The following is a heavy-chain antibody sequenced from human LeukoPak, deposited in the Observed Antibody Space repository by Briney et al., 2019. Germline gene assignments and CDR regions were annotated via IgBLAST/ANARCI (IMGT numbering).Heavy chain of an antibody. Sequence: GGSLRLSCAASGFTFSGYDMHWVRQPTGKGLEWVLGIDTAGDTYYPGSVRGRFTISRENAKNSLYLQMNSLRAGDTAVYYWAGGGAIVRGVGMDVWGQGTTVTVSS. CDR3: AGGGAIVRGVGMDV. CDR1: GFTFSGYD. D-gene: IGHD3-10*01. CDR2: IDTAGDT. V-gene: IGHV3-13*01. J-gene: IGHJ6*02.